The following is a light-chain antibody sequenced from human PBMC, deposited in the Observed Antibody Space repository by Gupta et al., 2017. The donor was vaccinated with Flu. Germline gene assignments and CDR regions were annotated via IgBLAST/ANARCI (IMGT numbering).Light chain of an antibody. J-gene: IGLJ3*02. V-gene: IGLV6-57*03. CDR2: EDN. Sequence: NFMLTQPHSVSESPGKTVTISCTRSSGSIASNYVQWYQQRPGSAPTTVIYEDNQRPSGVPDRFSGSIDSFSNSASLTISGLKTEDEDDYYCQAYDSTNRVFGGGTKLTVL. CDR3: QAYDSTNRV. CDR1: SGSIASNY.